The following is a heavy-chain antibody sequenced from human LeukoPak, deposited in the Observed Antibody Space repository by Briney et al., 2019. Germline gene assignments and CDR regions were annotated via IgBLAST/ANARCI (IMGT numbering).Heavy chain of an antibody. D-gene: IGHD2-21*02. V-gene: IGHV3-30*03. CDR3: ATSIVVVTATNWFDP. CDR1: GFTFSSYG. J-gene: IGHJ5*02. CDR2: ISYDGSDK. Sequence: GGSLRLSCAASGFTFSSYGMHWVRQAPGKGLEWVAVISYDGSDKYYADSVKGRFTISRDNSKNTLYLQMNSLRAEDTAVYYCATSIVVVTATNWFDPWGQGTLVTVSP.